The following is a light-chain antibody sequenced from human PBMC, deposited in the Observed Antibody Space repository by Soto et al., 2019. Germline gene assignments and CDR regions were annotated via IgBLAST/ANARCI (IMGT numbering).Light chain of an antibody. CDR2: EVS. CDR3: CSYAGSYGV. CDR1: SSDVGGYNY. V-gene: IGLV2-14*01. Sequence: QSALTQPASVSGSPGQSITISCTGTSSDVGGYNYVSWYQQHPGKAPKLMIYEVSNRPSGVSNRFSGSKSGNTASLTISGLQAEDEADYYCCSYAGSYGVFGGGTKLTVL. J-gene: IGLJ3*02.